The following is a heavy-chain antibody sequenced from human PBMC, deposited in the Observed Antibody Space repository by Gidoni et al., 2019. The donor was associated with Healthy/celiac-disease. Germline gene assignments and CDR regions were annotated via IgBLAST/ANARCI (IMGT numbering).Heavy chain of an antibody. V-gene: IGHV3-23*01. J-gene: IGHJ4*02. CDR3: AKPYYGSGSPTNFDY. CDR2: ISGSGGST. Sequence: EVQLLESGGDMVQPGGSLRLSCAGPGFTFSSCAMSWVRQAPAKGLEWDSSISGSGGSTDYAGSVKGRFTISRDNSKNTLYLQMNSLRGEDTAVYYCAKPYYGSGSPTNFDYWGQGTLVTVSS. CDR1: GFTFSSCA. D-gene: IGHD3-10*01.